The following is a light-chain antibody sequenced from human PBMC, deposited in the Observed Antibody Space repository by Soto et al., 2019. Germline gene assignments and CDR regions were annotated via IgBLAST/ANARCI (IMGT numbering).Light chain of an antibody. CDR2: WAS. J-gene: IGKJ1*01. Sequence: DIVMTQSPHSLPVSLCYRATVNGKSRHRFLYSSNNKNYLAWYQQKPGQPPKLLIYWASTRESGVPDRFSGSGSGTDFTLTISSLQAEDVAVYYCQQYYSTPSWTFGQGTKVDIK. CDR3: QQYYSTPSWT. V-gene: IGKV4-1*01. CDR1: HRFLYSSNNKNY.